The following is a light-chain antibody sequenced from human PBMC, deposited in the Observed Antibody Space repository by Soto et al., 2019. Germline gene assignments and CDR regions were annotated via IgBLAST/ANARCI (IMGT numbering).Light chain of an antibody. CDR2: KAT. V-gene: IGKV1-5*03. J-gene: IGKJ1*01. CDR1: QSIGSG. Sequence: DFQMTQSPSTLSASVGDGVTITCRASQSIGSGLAWYQQQPGKAPKLLIYKATNLQRGVSSRFSGSGSGTDFSLTISSLQPADSATYYCQHYNSYSEAFGQGTKVELK. CDR3: QHYNSYSEA.